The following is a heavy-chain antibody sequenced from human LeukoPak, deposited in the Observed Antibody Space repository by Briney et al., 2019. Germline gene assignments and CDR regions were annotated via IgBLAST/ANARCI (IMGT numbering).Heavy chain of an antibody. D-gene: IGHD5-18*01. J-gene: IGHJ4*02. V-gene: IGHV1-69*13. CDR1: GGTFSSYA. CDR2: IIPIFGTA. CDR3: ARSVVRGYSYGF. Sequence: ASVKVSCKASGGTFSSYAISWVRQAPGQGLEWMGGIIPIFGTANYAQKFQGRVTITADESTSTAYMELSSLRSEDTAVYYCARSVVRGYSYGFWGQGTLVTVSS.